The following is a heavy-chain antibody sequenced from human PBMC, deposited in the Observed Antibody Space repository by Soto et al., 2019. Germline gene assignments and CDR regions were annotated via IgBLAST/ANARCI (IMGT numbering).Heavy chain of an antibody. Sequence: GGSLRLSCAASGFTFRSFTMYWVRQAPGKGLEWVSTISSNSAYIYYTDALRGRFTISRDNAKNSLHLQMNSLRAEDTAVYYCTRDASRDSSARGWFDPWGPGTLVTVSS. D-gene: IGHD6-13*01. CDR1: GFTFRSFT. V-gene: IGHV3-21*01. CDR3: TRDASRDSSARGWFDP. CDR2: ISSNSAYI. J-gene: IGHJ5*02.